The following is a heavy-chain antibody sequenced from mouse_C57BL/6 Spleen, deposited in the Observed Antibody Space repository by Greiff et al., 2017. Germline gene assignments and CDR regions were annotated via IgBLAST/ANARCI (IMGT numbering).Heavy chain of an antibody. J-gene: IGHJ4*01. Sequence: QVQLKESGAELVMPGASVKLSCKASGYTFTSYWMHWVKQRPGQGLEWIGEIDPSDSYTNYNQKFKGKSTLTVDKSSSTAYMQLSSLTSEDSAVYYCARSVDYYAMDYWGQGTSVTVSS. CDR3: ARSVDYYAMDY. V-gene: IGHV1-69*01. CDR2: IDPSDSYT. CDR1: GYTFTSYW.